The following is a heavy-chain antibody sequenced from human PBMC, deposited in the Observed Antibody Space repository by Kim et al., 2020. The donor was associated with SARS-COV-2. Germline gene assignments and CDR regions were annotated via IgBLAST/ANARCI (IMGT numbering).Heavy chain of an antibody. J-gene: IGHJ3*02. V-gene: IGHV3-33*06. CDR2: IWYDGSNK. CDR3: AKLGYSGYGSIAAAGSDAFEI. Sequence: GGSLRLSCAASGFTFSSYGMHWVRQAPGKGLEWVAVIWYDGSNKYYADSVKGRFAISRDNSKNTLYLQMNSLRAEDTAVYYCAKLGYSGYGSIAAAGSDAFEIWGQGTMVTVSS. CDR1: GFTFSSYG. D-gene: IGHD5-12*01.